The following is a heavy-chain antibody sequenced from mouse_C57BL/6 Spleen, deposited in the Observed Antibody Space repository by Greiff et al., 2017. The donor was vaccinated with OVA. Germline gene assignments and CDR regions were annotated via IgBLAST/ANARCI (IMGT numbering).Heavy chain of an antibody. V-gene: IGHV1-69*01. Sequence: QVQLQQSGAELVMPGASVQLSCKASGYTFTSYWMHWVKQRPGPGLEWIGEIDPSDSYTNYNRKFKGKSTLTVDKSSSTAYMQLSSLTSEDSAVYYCASSYAMDDWGQGTSVTVSS. CDR1: GYTFTSYW. J-gene: IGHJ4*01. CDR3: ASSYAMDD. CDR2: IDPSDSYT.